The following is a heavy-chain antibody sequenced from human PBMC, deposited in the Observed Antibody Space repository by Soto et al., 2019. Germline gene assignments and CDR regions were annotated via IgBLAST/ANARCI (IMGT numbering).Heavy chain of an antibody. V-gene: IGHV1-69*01. J-gene: IGHJ6*02. D-gene: IGHD3-22*01. CDR2: IIPIFGTA. CDR1: GGTFSSYA. CDR3: ARGVYYYDSSGSRTYYYYYGMDV. Sequence: QVQLVQSGAEVKKPGSSVKVSCKASGGTFSSYAISWVRQAPGQGLEWMGGIIPIFGTANYAQKFQGRVTITADESTSTAYMELSSLRSEDTAVYYCARGVYYYDSSGSRTYYYYYGMDVWGQGTTVTVSS.